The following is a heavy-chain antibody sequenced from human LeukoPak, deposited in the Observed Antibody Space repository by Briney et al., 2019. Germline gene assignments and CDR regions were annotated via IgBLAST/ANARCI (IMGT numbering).Heavy chain of an antibody. V-gene: IGHV3-23*01. CDR1: GFTFSSYA. CDR2: ISGNGGST. CDR3: ARGSILAYCGGDCYSDYYYYMDV. J-gene: IGHJ6*03. D-gene: IGHD2-21*02. Sequence: GGSLRLSCAASGFTFSSYAMSWVRQAPGKCLEWVSGISGNGGSTYYADSVKGRFTISRDNSKNTLYLQMSSLRAEDTAVYYCARGSILAYCGGDCYSDYYYYMDVWGKGTTVTISS.